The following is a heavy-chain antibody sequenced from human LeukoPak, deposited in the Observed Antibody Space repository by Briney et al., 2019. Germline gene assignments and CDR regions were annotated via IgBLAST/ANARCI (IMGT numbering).Heavy chain of an antibody. Sequence: SGTLSLTCAVSGGSISSSNWWSWVRQPPGKGLGWIGEIYHSGSTNYNPSLKSRFTISVDKSKNQFSLKLSSVTAADTAVYYCAKSNGYGLVDIWGQGTMVTVSS. V-gene: IGHV4-4*02. D-gene: IGHD3-10*01. CDR2: IYHSGST. J-gene: IGHJ3*02. CDR3: AKSNGYGLVDI. CDR1: GGSISSSNW.